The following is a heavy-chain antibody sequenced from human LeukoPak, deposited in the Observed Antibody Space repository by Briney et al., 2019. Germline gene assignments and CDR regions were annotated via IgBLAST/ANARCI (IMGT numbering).Heavy chain of an antibody. CDR2: IHNDGST. J-gene: IGHJ4*02. Sequence: SGGSLRLSCAASGFIVSNTYMTWVRQAPGKGLEWVSVIHNDGSTYYADSVKGRLTVSRDNSKNMLFLRMNSLRVEDTAVYFRASLARDYWGQGTLVSVSS. CDR3: ASLARDY. CDR1: GFIVSNTY. D-gene: IGHD3-3*02. V-gene: IGHV3-53*01.